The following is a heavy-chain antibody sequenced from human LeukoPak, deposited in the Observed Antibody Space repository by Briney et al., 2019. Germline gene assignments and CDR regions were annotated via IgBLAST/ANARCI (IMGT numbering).Heavy chain of an antibody. V-gene: IGHV1-18*01. Sequence: EASVKVSCKASGYTFTSYGISWVRQAPGQGLEWMGWISAYNGNANYAQKLQGRVTMTTDTSTSTAYMELRSLRSDDTAVYYCARALATVTTFLYWGQGTLVTVSS. CDR1: GYTFTSYG. CDR3: ARALATVTTFLY. J-gene: IGHJ4*02. CDR2: ISAYNGNA. D-gene: IGHD4-17*01.